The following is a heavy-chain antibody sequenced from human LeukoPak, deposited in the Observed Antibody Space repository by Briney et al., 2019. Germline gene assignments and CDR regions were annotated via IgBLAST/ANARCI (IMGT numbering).Heavy chain of an antibody. CDR2: LYTSGST. CDR3: AGGGSPHI. J-gene: IGHJ3*02. V-gene: IGHV4-4*07. Sequence: PSETLSLTCTVSGDSINNDFLTWVRQPAGKALEWIGRLYTSGSTTYNPSLKSRVTMSLDTSMTEFSLKLKSVTAADTVVYYCAGGGSPHIWGQGTMVTVSS. D-gene: IGHD1-26*01. CDR1: GDSINNDF.